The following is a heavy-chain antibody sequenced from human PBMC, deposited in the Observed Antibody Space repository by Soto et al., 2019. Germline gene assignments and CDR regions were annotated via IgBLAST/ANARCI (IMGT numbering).Heavy chain of an antibody. CDR1: GGIFSRYT. CDR2: ICPMFGTP. V-gene: IGHV1-69*13. Sequence: SVQDTCKAAGGIFSRYTITWVRQAPAQGLEWMGGICPMFGTPNYAQKFQGRVTITADESSSTAYMELSSLRSEDKAMYYCARDGALYDSSAYYYLYWGQGTLVTVSS. J-gene: IGHJ4*02. CDR3: ARDGALYDSSAYYYLY. D-gene: IGHD3-22*01.